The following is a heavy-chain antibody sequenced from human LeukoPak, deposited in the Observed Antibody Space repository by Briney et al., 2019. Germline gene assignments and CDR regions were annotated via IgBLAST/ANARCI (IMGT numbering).Heavy chain of an antibody. J-gene: IGHJ3*02. D-gene: IGHD2/OR15-2a*01. CDR2: IYYSGRT. V-gene: IGHV4-59*01. CDR1: GGXISSDH. Sequence: PSETLSLTCTVSGGXISSDHCNWIRQPPGKGLEWIGCIYYSGRTYYNPSLKSRVSISVRMSKSQFSLRLTSVTAADTAVYYCARKNDFDIWGQGTLVTVSS. CDR3: ARKNDFDI.